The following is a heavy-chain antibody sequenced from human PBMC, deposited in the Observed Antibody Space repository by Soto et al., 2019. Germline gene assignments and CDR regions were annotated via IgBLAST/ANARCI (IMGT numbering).Heavy chain of an antibody. J-gene: IGHJ5*02. V-gene: IGHV3-15*07. Sequence: GGSLRLSCAASGFTFSNAWMNWVRQAPGKGLEWVGRIKSKTDGGTTDYAAPVKGRFTISRDDSKTTLYLQMNSLKTEDTAVYYCTPSIMITFGGVIVFGHWGQGTLVTVSS. D-gene: IGHD3-16*02. CDR2: IKSKTDGGTT. CDR1: GFTFSNAW. CDR3: TPSIMITFGGVIVFGH.